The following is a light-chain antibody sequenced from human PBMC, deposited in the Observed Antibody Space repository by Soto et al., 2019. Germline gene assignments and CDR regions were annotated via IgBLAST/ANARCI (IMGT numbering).Light chain of an antibody. CDR3: ATWDHSLTGEV. Sequence: QSVLTQPPSVSAAPGQKVTISCSGSSSNIGNNYVSWSQQLPGTAPKLLIYDNNKRPSGIPDRFSGSKSGTSGTLDITGLQTGDEADYYCATWDHSLTGEVFGGGTKLTVL. J-gene: IGLJ2*01. CDR1: SSNIGNNY. V-gene: IGLV1-51*01. CDR2: DNN.